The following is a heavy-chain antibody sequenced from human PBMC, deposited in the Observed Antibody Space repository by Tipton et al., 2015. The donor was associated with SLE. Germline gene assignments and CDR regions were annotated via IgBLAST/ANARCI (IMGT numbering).Heavy chain of an antibody. Sequence: RLSCAASGFTFDDYAMHWVRQAPGKGLEWVSGISWNSGNIDYADSVKGRFTISRDNAKNSLYLQMNSLRAEDTALYYCAKDPTMVQGVIMGGEFDYWGQGTLVTVSS. CDR1: GFTFDDYA. V-gene: IGHV3-9*01. D-gene: IGHD3-10*01. CDR3: AKDPTMVQGVIMGGEFDY. J-gene: IGHJ4*02. CDR2: ISWNSGNI.